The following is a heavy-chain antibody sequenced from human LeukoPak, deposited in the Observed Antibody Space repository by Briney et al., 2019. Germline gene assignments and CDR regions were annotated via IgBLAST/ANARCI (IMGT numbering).Heavy chain of an antibody. J-gene: IGHJ1*01. Sequence: GGSLRLSCTASGFTFGDYAMSWLRQAPGKGLEWVGFIRSKAYGGTTEYAASVKGRFTISRDDSKSIAYLQMNSLRAEDTAVYYCASGEQQPAQHWGQGTLVTVSS. D-gene: IGHD6-13*01. CDR1: GFTFGDYA. CDR3: ASGEQQPAQH. CDR2: IRSKAYGGTT. V-gene: IGHV3-49*03.